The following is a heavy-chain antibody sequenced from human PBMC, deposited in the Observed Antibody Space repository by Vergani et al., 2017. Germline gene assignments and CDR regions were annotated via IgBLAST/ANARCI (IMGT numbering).Heavy chain of an antibody. J-gene: IGHJ3*01. CDR3: ARVAPSNSEVTPTAFDV. CDR1: GSTFSSYA. V-gene: IGHV1-18*01. D-gene: IGHD1-1*01. Sequence: QVQLVQSGAEVKKPGSSVKVSCQASGSTFSSYAINWVRQAPGKGLEWMAWIRPYTGHTIYAQKFQDRVTMTADTSTNTAYMELRSLRSDDTAVYFCARVAPSNSEVTPTAFDVWGQGTMVTVSS. CDR2: IRPYTGHT.